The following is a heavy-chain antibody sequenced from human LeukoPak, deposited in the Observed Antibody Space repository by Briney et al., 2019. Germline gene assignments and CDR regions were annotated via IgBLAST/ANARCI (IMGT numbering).Heavy chain of an antibody. V-gene: IGHV4-59*01. J-gene: IGHJ6*04. CDR3: ARDMGVDGAAAGTVDV. D-gene: IGHD6-13*01. Sequence: SETLSLTYTVSGGSISSYYWSWIRQPPGKGLEWIGYIYYSGSTNYNPSLKSRVTISVDTSKNQFSLKLSSVTAADTAVYYCARDMGVDGAAAGTVDVWGKGTTVTISS. CDR1: GGSISSYY. CDR2: IYYSGST.